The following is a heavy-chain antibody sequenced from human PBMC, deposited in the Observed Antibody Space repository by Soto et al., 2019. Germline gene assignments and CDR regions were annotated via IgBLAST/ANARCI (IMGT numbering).Heavy chain of an antibody. CDR3: ARDDAFGELFWWFDP. D-gene: IGHD3-10*01. V-gene: IGHV1-18*01. Sequence: ASVKVSCTASGYTFTSYDINWVRQATGQGLEWMGWMNPNSGNTNYAQKLQGRVTMTTDTSTSTAYMELRSLRSDDTAVYYCARDDAFGELFWWFDPWGQGTLVTVSS. J-gene: IGHJ5*02. CDR1: GYTFTSYD. CDR2: MNPNSGNT.